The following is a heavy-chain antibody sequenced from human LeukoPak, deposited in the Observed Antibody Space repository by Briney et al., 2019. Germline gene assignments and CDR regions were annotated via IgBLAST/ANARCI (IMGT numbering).Heavy chain of an antibody. CDR3: ARESQGHFDY. Sequence: PSETLSLTCTVSGGSISSYYWSWITQPPGKGLEWIGYIYYSGSTNYNPSLKSRVTISVDTSKNQFSLKLSSVTSADTAVYYCARESQGHFDYWGQGTLVTVSS. CDR1: GGSISSYY. CDR2: IYYSGST. V-gene: IGHV4-59*01. J-gene: IGHJ4*02.